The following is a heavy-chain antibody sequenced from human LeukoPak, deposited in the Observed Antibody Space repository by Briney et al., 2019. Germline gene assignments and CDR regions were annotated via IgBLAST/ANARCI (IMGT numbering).Heavy chain of an antibody. V-gene: IGHV4-4*07. J-gene: IGHJ6*02. Sequence: PSETLSLTCTVSGGSISSYYWSWIRQPAGKGLEWIGRIYTSGSTNYNPSLKSRVTVSVDTSKNQFSLKLSSVTAADTAVYYCARHYYGSGTALRYYYGLDVWGQGTTVTVSS. D-gene: IGHD3-10*01. CDR1: GGSISSYY. CDR3: ARHYYGSGTALRYYYGLDV. CDR2: IYTSGST.